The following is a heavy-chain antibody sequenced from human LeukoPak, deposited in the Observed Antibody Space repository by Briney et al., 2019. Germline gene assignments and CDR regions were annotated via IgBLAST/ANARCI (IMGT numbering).Heavy chain of an antibody. J-gene: IGHJ4*02. V-gene: IGHV3-23*01. Sequence: GGSLRLSCAASGFTFSRYAMSWVRQAPGKELEWVSAISGSGGSTYYADSVKGRFTISRDNSKNTLFLQMNSLRAEDTAVYYCALYNNSIGYFDYWGQGTLVTVSS. CDR3: ALYNNSIGYFDY. CDR1: GFTFSRYA. CDR2: ISGSGGST. D-gene: IGHD3-10*01.